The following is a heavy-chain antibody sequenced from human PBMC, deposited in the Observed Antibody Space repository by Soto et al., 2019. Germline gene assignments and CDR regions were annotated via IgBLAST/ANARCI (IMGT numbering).Heavy chain of an antibody. CDR2: ISYDGSNK. J-gene: IGHJ4*02. Sequence: QVQLVESGGGVVQPGRSLRLSCAASGFTFSSYGMHWVRQAPGKGLEWVAVISYDGSNKYYADSVKGRFTISRDNSKNTLYLQMNSLRAEDTAVYYCAKLSYLSMDYDFWSGYYDYWGQGTLVTVSS. V-gene: IGHV3-30*18. CDR1: GFTFSSYG. CDR3: AKLSYLSMDYDFWSGYYDY. D-gene: IGHD3-3*01.